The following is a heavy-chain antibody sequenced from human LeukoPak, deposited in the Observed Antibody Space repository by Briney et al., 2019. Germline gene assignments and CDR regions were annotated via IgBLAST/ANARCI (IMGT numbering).Heavy chain of an antibody. CDR3: ASFYYGSGSSYYFDY. D-gene: IGHD3-10*01. CDR2: INPNSGGT. V-gene: IGHV1-2*02. J-gene: IGHJ4*02. Sequence: ASVKVSCKASGYTFTGYYMHWVRQGPGQGLEWMGWINPNSGGTNYAQKFQGRVTVTRDTSISTAYMELSRLRSDDTAVYYCASFYYGSGSSYYFDYWGQGTLVTVSS. CDR1: GYTFTGYY.